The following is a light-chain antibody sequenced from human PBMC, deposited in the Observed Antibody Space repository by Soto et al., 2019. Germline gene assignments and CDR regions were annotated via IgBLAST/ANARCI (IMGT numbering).Light chain of an antibody. Sequence: DIQMTQYPSTMSASVGDRVTITCRASKSISSWLAWYQQKPGKAPKLLIYKASSLESGVPSRFSGSGSGTEITLTISSLQPDDFANYYCQQYNSYWTFGQGNKVEIK. V-gene: IGKV1-5*03. CDR3: QQYNSYWT. CDR2: KAS. J-gene: IGKJ1*01. CDR1: KSISSW.